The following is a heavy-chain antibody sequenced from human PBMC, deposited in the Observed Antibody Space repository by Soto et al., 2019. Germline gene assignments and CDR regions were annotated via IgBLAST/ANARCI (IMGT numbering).Heavy chain of an antibody. CDR1: GYTFISFD. CDR2: LNPNPGNT. J-gene: IGHJ4*02. V-gene: IGHV1-8*01. Sequence: QVQLVQSGAEVKKPGASVRVSCQASGYTFISFDITGVRKAPGKGLEWMGWLNPNPGNTGYEQKFQGRVTMTRNTSIGTAYMELSSLTSEDTAVYYCARRKERSGPYYLDSWGQGTLVTVSS. CDR3: ARRKERSGPYYLDS. D-gene: IGHD6-25*01.